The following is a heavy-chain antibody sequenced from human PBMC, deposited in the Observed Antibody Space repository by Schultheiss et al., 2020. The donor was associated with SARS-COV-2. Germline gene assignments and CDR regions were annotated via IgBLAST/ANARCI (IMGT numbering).Heavy chain of an antibody. V-gene: IGHV1-18*04. J-gene: IGHJ4*02. CDR2: ISAYNGNT. D-gene: IGHD5-24*01. CDR3: ARVGEMATSYFDY. Sequence: ASVKVSCKTSGYTFTSHGISWLRQAPGQGLEWMGWISAYNGNTNYAQKLQGRVTMTTDTSTSTAYMELRSLRSEDTAVYYCARVGEMATSYFDYWGQGTLVTVSS. CDR1: GYTFTSHG.